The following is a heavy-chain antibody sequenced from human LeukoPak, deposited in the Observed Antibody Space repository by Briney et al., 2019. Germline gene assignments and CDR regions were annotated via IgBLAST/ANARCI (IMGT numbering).Heavy chain of an antibody. D-gene: IGHD3-3*01. CDR1: GYTFTSYG. Sequence: ASVKVSCKASGYTFTSYGISWVRQAPGQGLEWMGWISAYNGNTNYAQKLQGRVTMTTDTSTSTAYMELRSLRSDDTAVYYCAREASYYDFWSGYYTHFFDYWGQGTLVTVSS. CDR2: ISAYNGNT. V-gene: IGHV1-18*01. J-gene: IGHJ4*02. CDR3: AREASYYDFWSGYYTHFFDY.